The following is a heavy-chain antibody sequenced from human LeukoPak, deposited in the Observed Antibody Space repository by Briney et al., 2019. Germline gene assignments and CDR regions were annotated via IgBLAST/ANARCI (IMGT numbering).Heavy chain of an antibody. J-gene: IGHJ6*03. D-gene: IGHD4-17*01. CDR2: ISSTGSTI. V-gene: IGHV3-48*04. CDR3: ARGATVWARMDV. CDR1: GFTFSSYS. Sequence: GGSLRLSCAASGFTFSSYSMNWVRQAPRKGLEWVSYISSTGSTIYYGDSVKGRFTISRDNAKNSLFLQMNSLRAEDTAVYYCARGATVWARMDVWGKGTTVTVSS.